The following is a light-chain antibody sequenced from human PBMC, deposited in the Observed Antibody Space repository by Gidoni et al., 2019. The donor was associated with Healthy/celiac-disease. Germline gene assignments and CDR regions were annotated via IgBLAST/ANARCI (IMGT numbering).Light chain of an antibody. CDR1: QSVSSY. Sequence: EIVLTPSPATLSLSPGARATLSCRASQSVSSYLAWYQQKPGQAPRLLIYDASNRATGIPARFSGSGSGTDVTLTISSLEPEDVAVYYCQQRSNWPLLTFGGGTKVEIK. CDR2: DAS. J-gene: IGKJ4*01. CDR3: QQRSNWPLLT. V-gene: IGKV3-11*01.